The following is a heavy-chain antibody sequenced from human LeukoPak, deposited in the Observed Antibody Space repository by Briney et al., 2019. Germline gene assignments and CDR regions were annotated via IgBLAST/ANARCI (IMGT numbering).Heavy chain of an antibody. Sequence: SETLSLTCTVSGGSISSSSYYWGWIRQPPGKGLEWLGSNYDGGSASYNPSLKRRVTISVDTSNNQFSLNLSSVTAADTAVYFCARHAQATYYFDYWGQGTLVTVSS. J-gene: IGHJ4*02. CDR1: GGSISSSSYY. V-gene: IGHV4-39*01. CDR2: NYDGGSA. CDR3: ARHAQATYYFDY.